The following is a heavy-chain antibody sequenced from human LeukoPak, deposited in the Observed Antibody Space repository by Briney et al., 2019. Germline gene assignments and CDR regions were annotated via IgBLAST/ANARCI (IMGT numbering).Heavy chain of an antibody. V-gene: IGHV3-23*01. Sequence: GGSLRLSCAASGFTFSAYAMSWVRQAPGKGLEWVAAISGSGGSTYYAESVKGRFTISRDNSKNTLYLQMNSLRAEDTAVYYCATGKSHYDSSDLFDYWGQGTLVTVSS. CDR3: ATGKSHYDSSDLFDY. J-gene: IGHJ4*02. CDR2: ISGSGGST. CDR1: GFTFSAYA. D-gene: IGHD3-22*01.